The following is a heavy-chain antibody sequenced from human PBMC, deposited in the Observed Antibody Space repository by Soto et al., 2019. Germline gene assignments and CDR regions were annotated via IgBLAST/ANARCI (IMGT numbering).Heavy chain of an antibody. D-gene: IGHD3-10*02. CDR2: LRSGGDT. Sequence: EVQLVESGGGLVQPGGSLRLSCVASGIPVSSNYMTWVRQAPGKGLEWVSVLRSGGDTYYANSVKGRFTISRHDSTNTLFLQMNSLTAEDTAVYYCARDVPYYYVSRMDVWGQGTTVTVSS. V-gene: IGHV3-53*04. J-gene: IGHJ6*02. CDR1: GIPVSSNY. CDR3: ARDVPYYYVSRMDV.